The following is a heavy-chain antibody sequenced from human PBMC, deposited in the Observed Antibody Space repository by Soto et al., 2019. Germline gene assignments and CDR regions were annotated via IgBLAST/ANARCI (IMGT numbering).Heavy chain of an antibody. V-gene: IGHV3-30*18. Sequence: QVQLVESGGGVVQPGRSLRISCAASGFTFTSYDIYWVRQAPGKGLEWGAVTSYDGRSSYYTDSVKGRFTISRDNSKNTLYLQMNSLRAEDTAMYYCAKLFGLVIVDWGQGTLVTVSS. CDR3: AKLFGLVIVD. CDR1: GFTFTSYD. CDR2: TSYDGRSS. J-gene: IGHJ4*02. D-gene: IGHD3-3*01.